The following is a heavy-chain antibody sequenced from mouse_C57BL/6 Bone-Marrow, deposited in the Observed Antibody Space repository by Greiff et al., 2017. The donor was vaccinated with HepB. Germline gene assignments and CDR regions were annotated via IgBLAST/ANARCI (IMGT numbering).Heavy chain of an antibody. J-gene: IGHJ4*01. V-gene: IGHV1-4*01. CDR3: APTTVVATDYAMDY. CDR1: GYTFTSYT. Sequence: QVQLKQSGAELARPGASVKMSCKASGYTFTSYTMHWVKQRPGQGLEWIGYINPSSGYTKYNQKFKDKATLTADKSSSTAYMQLSSLTSEDSAVYYCAPTTVVATDYAMDYWGQGTSVTVSS. CDR2: INPSSGYT. D-gene: IGHD1-1*01.